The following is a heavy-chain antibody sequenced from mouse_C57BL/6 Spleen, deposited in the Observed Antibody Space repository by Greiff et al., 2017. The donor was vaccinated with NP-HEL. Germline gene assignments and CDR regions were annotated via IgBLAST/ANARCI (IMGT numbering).Heavy chain of an antibody. V-gene: IGHV1-69*01. Sequence: QVQLQQPGAELVMPGASVKLSCKASGYTFTSYWMHWVKQRPGQGLEWIGEIDPSDSYTNYNQKFKGKSTLTVDKSSSTAYMQLSSLTSEDSAVYYCASSQATGAMDYWGQGTSVTVSS. CDR3: ASSQATGAMDY. CDR1: GYTFTSYW. D-gene: IGHD3-2*02. J-gene: IGHJ4*01. CDR2: IDPSDSYT.